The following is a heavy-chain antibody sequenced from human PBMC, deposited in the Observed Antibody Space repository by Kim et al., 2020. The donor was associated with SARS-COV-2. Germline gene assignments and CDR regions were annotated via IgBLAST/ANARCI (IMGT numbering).Heavy chain of an antibody. D-gene: IGHD6-25*01. Sequence: GGSLRLSCAAYGFTFSIYSIDWVRRAPGKGLEWIIYISSTSRNIYYADSVKGRFSVSRDNAENSVYLQMDSLTDEDTAIYYCARVRPSGYTVDYWGQGTPVTVSS. CDR2: ISSTSRNI. V-gene: IGHV3-48*02. J-gene: IGHJ4*02. CDR3: ARVRPSGYTVDY. CDR1: GFTFSIYS.